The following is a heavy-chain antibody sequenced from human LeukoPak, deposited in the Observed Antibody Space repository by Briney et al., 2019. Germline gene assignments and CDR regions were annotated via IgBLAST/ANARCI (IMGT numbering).Heavy chain of an antibody. Sequence: GGSLRLSCAASGFTSSSYSMNWVRQAPGKGLEWVSSISSSSSYIYYADSVKGRFTISRDNAKNSLYLQMNSLRAEDTAVYYCARYDILTGSGMDVWGKGTTVTVSS. V-gene: IGHV3-21*01. CDR2: ISSSSSYI. D-gene: IGHD3-9*01. CDR3: ARYDILTGSGMDV. J-gene: IGHJ6*04. CDR1: GFTSSSYS.